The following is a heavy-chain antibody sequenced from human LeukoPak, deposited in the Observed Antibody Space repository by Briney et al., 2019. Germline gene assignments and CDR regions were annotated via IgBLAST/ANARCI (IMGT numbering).Heavy chain of an antibody. CDR1: GGSVSSGSYY. Sequence: SETLSLTCTVSGGSVSSGSYYWSWIRQPPGKGLEWIGYVYYSGSTNYNPSLESRVTISVDTSKNQFSLKLSSVTAADTAVYYCAREYSSGWSGTGYWGQGTLVTVSS. V-gene: IGHV4-61*01. D-gene: IGHD6-19*01. CDR3: AREYSSGWSGTGY. J-gene: IGHJ4*02. CDR2: VYYSGST.